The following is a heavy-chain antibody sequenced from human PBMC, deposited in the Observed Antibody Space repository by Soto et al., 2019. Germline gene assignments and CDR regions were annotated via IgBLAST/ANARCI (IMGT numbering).Heavy chain of an antibody. J-gene: IGHJ5*02. CDR3: ARGSIEYSSSSSLWFDP. CDR1: GGSFSGYY. CDR2: INHSGST. V-gene: IGHV4-34*01. Sequence: SETLSLTCAVYGGSFSGYYWSWIRQPPGKGLEWIGEINHSGSTNYNPSLKSRATISIDTSKNQFSLKLSPVTAADTAVYYCARGSIEYSSSSSLWFDPWGQGALVTVSS. D-gene: IGHD6-6*01.